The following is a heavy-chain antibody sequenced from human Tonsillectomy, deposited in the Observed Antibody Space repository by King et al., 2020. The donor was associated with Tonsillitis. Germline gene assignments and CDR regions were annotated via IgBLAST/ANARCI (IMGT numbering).Heavy chain of an antibody. D-gene: IGHD4-11*01. Sequence: QLQESGPGLVKPSQTLSLTCTVSGGSISSGGYYWSWIRQHPGKGLEWIGYIYYSGSTYYNPSLKSRVTISVDTSKNQFSLKLSSVTAADTGVYYCARVTTVTSQGDYWGQGTLVTVSS. CDR1: GGSISSGGYY. J-gene: IGHJ4*02. V-gene: IGHV4-31*03. CDR3: ARVTTVTSQGDY. CDR2: IYYSGST.